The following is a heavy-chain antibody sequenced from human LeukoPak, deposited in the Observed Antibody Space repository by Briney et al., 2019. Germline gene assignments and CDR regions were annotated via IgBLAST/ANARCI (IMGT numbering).Heavy chain of an antibody. V-gene: IGHV1-8*01. J-gene: IGHJ4*02. CDR3: ARGSRSSGYRIIDY. CDR1: GYTFTSYD. D-gene: IGHD3-22*01. CDR2: MNPNSGNT. Sequence: ASVKVSCKASGYTFTSYDINWLRQATGQGLEWMGWMNPNSGNTGYAQKFQGRVTMTRNTSISTAYMELSSLRSEDTAVYYCARGSRSSGYRIIDYWGQGTLVTVSS.